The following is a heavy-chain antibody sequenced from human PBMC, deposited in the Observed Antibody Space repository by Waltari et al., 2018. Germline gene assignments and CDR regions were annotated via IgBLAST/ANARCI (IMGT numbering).Heavy chain of an antibody. CDR1: GGSIRTYY. V-gene: IGHV4-59*01. D-gene: IGHD3-16*01. CDR2: SYDSGRT. CDR3: VGGGAPRQQRVDY. Sequence: QVQLQESGPGLVKPSETLSLTCTVSGGSIRTYYWSWIRQPPGKGLEWSGYSYDSGRTNYNATLKRRITISVDTSRNQCSLHLTSVTAADTAVYYCVGGGAPRQQRVDYWGQGTLVTVSS. J-gene: IGHJ4*02.